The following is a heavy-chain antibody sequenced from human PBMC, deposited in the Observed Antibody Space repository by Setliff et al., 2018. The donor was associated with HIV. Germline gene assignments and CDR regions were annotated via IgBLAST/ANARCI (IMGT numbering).Heavy chain of an antibody. V-gene: IGHV1-69*06. CDR3: ARGIAATLDY. Sequence: GASVKVSCKGSGDTFNSFAINWVRQAPGQGLEWLGRIIPVFGTANYAQKFQARVTITVDKSTNTAYMALSSLRHDDTAIYYCARGIAATLDYWGQGTLVTVSS. CDR1: GDTFNSFA. CDR2: IIPVFGTA. J-gene: IGHJ4*02. D-gene: IGHD6-13*01.